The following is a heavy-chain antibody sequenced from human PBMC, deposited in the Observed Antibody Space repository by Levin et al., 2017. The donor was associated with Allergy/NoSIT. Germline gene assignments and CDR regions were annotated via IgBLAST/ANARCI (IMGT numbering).Heavy chain of an antibody. J-gene: IGHJ4*02. CDR3: ARFAYDSSGFDY. CDR2: IYHSGST. CDR1: GGSISSGGYS. V-gene: IGHV4-30-2*01. D-gene: IGHD3-22*01. Sequence: LRLSCAVSGGSISSGGYSWSWIRQPPGKGLEWIGYIYHSGSTYYNPSLKSRVTISVDRSKNQFSLKLSSVTAADTAVYYCARFAYDSSGFDYWGQGTLVTVSS.